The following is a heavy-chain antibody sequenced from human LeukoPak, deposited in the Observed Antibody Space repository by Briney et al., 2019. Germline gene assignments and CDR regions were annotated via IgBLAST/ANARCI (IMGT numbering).Heavy chain of an antibody. V-gene: IGHV4-34*01. CDR1: GGSFSSYY. CDR2: INHSGST. CDR3: ARGGGSGSYWDWFDP. D-gene: IGHD3-10*01. Sequence: PSETLSLTCAVYGGSFSSYYWSWIRQPPGKGLEWIGEINHSGSTNYNPSLKSRVTISVDTSKNQFSLKLSSVTAADTAVYYCARGGGSGSYWDWFDPWGQGTLVTVSS. J-gene: IGHJ5*02.